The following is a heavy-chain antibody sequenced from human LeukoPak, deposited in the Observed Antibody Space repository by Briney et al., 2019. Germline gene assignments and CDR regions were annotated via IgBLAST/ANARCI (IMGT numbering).Heavy chain of an antibody. D-gene: IGHD3-9*01. CDR3: ARESEFDATGYSY. CDR1: GGSISSSSYY. Sequence: PSETLSLTCTVSGGSISSSSYYWGWIRQPPGKGLEGIGRIYYSWSTYYNPSLKSRVTMSVDTSKNHFSVKLSSVTAADTAVYYCARESEFDATGYSYWGQGILVTVSS. V-gene: IGHV4-39*02. CDR2: IYYSWST. J-gene: IGHJ4*02.